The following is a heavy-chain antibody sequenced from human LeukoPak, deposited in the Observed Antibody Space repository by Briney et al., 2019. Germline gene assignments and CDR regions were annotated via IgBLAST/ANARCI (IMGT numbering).Heavy chain of an antibody. D-gene: IGHD1-14*01. Sequence: GGSLRLSCAASGFSFSSYAMSWVRQAPGKGLEWVSTISASGGNTYYADSVKGRFTISRDASKNTLYLQMNSLRAEDTAVYYCAKLYGSSRNLDYWGQGTLVTVSS. V-gene: IGHV3-23*01. CDR3: AKLYGSSRNLDY. CDR2: ISASGGNT. J-gene: IGHJ4*02. CDR1: GFSFSSYA.